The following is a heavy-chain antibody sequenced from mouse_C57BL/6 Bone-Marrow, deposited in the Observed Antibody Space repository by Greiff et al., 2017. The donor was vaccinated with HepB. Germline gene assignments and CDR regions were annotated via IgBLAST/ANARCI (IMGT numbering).Heavy chain of an antibody. V-gene: IGHV1-26*01. CDR1: GYTFTDYY. Sequence: EVQLQQSGPELVKPGASVKISCKASGYTFTDYYMNWVKQSHGKSLEWIGDINPKNGGTSYNQKFKGKATLTVDKSSSTSYMELRSLTSDDSAVYYCARWHYGSPLYAMDYWGQGTSVTVSS. D-gene: IGHD1-1*01. CDR2: INPKNGGT. CDR3: ARWHYGSPLYAMDY. J-gene: IGHJ4*01.